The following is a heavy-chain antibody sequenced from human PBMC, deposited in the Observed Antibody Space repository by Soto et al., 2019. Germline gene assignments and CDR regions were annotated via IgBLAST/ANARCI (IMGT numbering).Heavy chain of an antibody. V-gene: IGHV3-11*04. Sequence: GGSLRRSCAASGFTFSYYYMSGIRQAPGKGLEWVSYISSSGSTIYYADSVKGRFTISRDNAKNSLYLQMNSLRAEDTAVYYCTKSADSAGWGVDFWGQGTLVTVSS. J-gene: IGHJ4*02. CDR3: TKSADSAGWGVDF. CDR1: GFTFSYYY. CDR2: ISSSGSTI. D-gene: IGHD6-19*01.